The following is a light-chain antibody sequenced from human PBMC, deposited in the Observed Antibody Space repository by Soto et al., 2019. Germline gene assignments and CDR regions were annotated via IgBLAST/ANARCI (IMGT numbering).Light chain of an antibody. J-gene: IGKJ2*01. CDR2: GAS. CDR3: HQYGSSPPYT. CDR1: QSVSSTY. V-gene: IGKV3-20*01. Sequence: EIVLTQSPGTLSLSPGERATLSCRASQSVSSTYLVWYQQKPGQAPRLLIYGASSRATGIPDRFSGSGSGTDFTLTISRLEPEDFAMYYCHQYGSSPPYTFGQGTKLEIK.